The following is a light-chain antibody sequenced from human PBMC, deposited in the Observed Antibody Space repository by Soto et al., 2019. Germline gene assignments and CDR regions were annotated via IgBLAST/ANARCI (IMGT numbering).Light chain of an antibody. V-gene: IGKV3-15*01. CDR3: KQYNNWPRT. CDR1: QSVGTN. J-gene: IGKJ1*01. CDR2: GAA. Sequence: EIVMTQSPVILSVSPGERATLSCRASQSVGTNLAWYQQKPGQAPRLLISGAATRATGIQARFSGRGSGTEFTLTVSSLQSEEFAVYYCKQYNNWPRTFGQGTKVDI.